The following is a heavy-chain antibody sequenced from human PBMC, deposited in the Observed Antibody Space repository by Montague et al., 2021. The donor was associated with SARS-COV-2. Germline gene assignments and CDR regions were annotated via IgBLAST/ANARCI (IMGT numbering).Heavy chain of an antibody. CDR1: GGSFSGYY. V-gene: IGHV4-34*01. D-gene: IGHD2-15*01. J-gene: IGHJ6*02. CDR3: ARGYCSGSGCYYYYGMDV. CDR2: TNDSGRT. Sequence: SETLSLTCAVYGGSFSGYYWSWIRQPPGRGLEWIGETNDSGRTNYNPSLKGRVTISVDTSKNQCSLRLSSVTAAETAVYYCARGYCSGSGCYYYYGMDVWGQGTTVTVSS.